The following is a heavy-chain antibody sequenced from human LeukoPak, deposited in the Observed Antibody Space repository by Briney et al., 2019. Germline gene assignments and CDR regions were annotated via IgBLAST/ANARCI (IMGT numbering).Heavy chain of an antibody. V-gene: IGHV4-34*01. CDR1: GGSFSGYY. J-gene: IGHJ5*02. Sequence: SETLSLTCAVYGGSFSGYYWSWIRQPPGKGLDWIGEINHSGSTNYYPSLKSRVTISVDTSKNQSSLKLSSVTAADTAVYYCARSVATGSDDILTCYYRFGPWGQGTLVSVSS. CDR3: ARSVATGSDDILTCYYRFGP. D-gene: IGHD3-9*01. CDR2: INHSGST.